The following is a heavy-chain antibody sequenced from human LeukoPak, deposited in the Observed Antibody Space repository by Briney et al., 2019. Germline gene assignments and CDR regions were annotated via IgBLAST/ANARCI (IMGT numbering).Heavy chain of an antibody. V-gene: IGHV4-34*01. J-gene: IGHJ2*01. D-gene: IGHD2-21*01. CDR3: ANSRFLIWYFDL. CDR1: GGSFSGCY. Sequence: PSETLSLTCAVYGGSFSGCYWSWIRQPPGKGLEWIGEINHSGSTNYNPSLKSRVTISVDTSKNQFSLKLSSVTAADTAVYYCANSRFLIWYFDLWGRGTLVTVSS. CDR2: INHSGST.